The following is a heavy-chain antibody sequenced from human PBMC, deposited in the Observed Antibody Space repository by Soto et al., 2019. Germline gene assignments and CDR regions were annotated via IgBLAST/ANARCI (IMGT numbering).Heavy chain of an antibody. D-gene: IGHD1-1*01. CDR3: ARVRRMLPSVWNEPDYYYGMDV. CDR1: GGSISSGGYY. CDR2: IYYSGST. J-gene: IGHJ6*02. V-gene: IGHV4-31*03. Sequence: QVQLQESGPGLVKPSQTLSLTCTVSGGSISSGGYYWSWIRQHPGKGLEWIGYIYYSGSTYYNPSLKSRVTISVDTSKNQFSLKLSSVTAADTAVYYCARVRRMLPSVWNEPDYYYGMDVWGQGTTVTVSS.